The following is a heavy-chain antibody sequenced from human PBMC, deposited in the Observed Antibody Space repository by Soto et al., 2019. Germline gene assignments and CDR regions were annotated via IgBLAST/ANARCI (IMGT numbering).Heavy chain of an antibody. J-gene: IGHJ4*02. V-gene: IGHV3-48*02. CDR3: ARETPSFDS. Sequence: ESGGGLVPPGGSLRLSCAASGFTFSDYPMNWVRQAPGKGLEWVSSIRTISSAIYFADSVRGRFTISRDNARNSLYLQMTSLRDEDTAVYYCARETPSFDSWGQGTLVTVSS. D-gene: IGHD2-15*01. CDR1: GFTFSDYP. CDR2: IRTISSAI.